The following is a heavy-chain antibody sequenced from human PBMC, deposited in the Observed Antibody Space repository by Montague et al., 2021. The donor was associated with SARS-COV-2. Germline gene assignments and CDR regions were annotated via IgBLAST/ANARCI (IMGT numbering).Heavy chain of an antibody. J-gene: IGHJ6*02. CDR1: GGSISSSSYY. CDR2: IYYSGST. D-gene: IGHD1-20*01. CDR3: ARRVTGTTVHYYYSGMDV. V-gene: IGHV4-39*01. Sequence: SETLSLTCTVSGGSISSSSYYWGWIRQPPGKGLEWIGSIYYSGSTYYNPSLKSRVTISVDTSKNQFSLKLSSVTAADTAVYYCARRVTGTTVHYYYSGMDVWGQGTTVTVSS.